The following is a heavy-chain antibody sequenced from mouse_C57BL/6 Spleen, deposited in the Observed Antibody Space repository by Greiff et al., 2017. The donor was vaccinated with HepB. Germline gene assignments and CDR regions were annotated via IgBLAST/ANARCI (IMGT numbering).Heavy chain of an antibody. CDR1: GYTFTSYW. V-gene: IGHV1-64*01. D-gene: IGHD2-4*01. CDR3: AISGDYLTWFAY. CDR2: IHPNSGST. Sequence: QVQLQQPGAELVKPGASVKLSCKASGYTFTSYWMHWVKQRPGQGLEWIGMIHPNSGSTNYNEKFKSKATLTVDKSSSTAYMQLSSLTSDDSAVYYCAISGDYLTWFAYWGQGTLVTVSA. J-gene: IGHJ3*01.